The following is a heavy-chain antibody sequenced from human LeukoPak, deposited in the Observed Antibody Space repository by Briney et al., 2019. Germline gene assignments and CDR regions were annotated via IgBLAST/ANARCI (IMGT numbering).Heavy chain of an antibody. V-gene: IGHV1-69*05. J-gene: IGHJ6*03. CDR3: ARSPRYCSSTSCYEPLNYYYYYMDV. Sequence: ASVKVSCKASGGTFSSYAISWVRQAPGQGLEWMGGIIPIFGTANYAQKFQRRVTITTDESTSTAYMELSSLRSEDTAVYYCARSPRYCSSTSCYEPLNYYYYYMDVWGKGTTVTVSS. CDR2: IIPIFGTA. CDR1: GGTFSSYA. D-gene: IGHD2-2*01.